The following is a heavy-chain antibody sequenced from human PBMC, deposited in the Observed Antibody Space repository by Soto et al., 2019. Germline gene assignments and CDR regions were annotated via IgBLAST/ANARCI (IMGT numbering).Heavy chain of an antibody. Sequence: ESGGGVVQPGRSLRVSCAASGFIFSNYAMHWVRQAPGKGLEWVAVVSYDGNNQFYAESVKGRFTISRDSSKTTLYLQMNNLREEDKAVYYCARDRVYYYDNSGYYNFDYWGQGTLVIVSS. V-gene: IGHV3-30-3*01. CDR3: ARDRVYYYDNSGYYNFDY. CDR2: VSYDGNNQ. D-gene: IGHD3-22*01. J-gene: IGHJ4*02. CDR1: GFIFSNYA.